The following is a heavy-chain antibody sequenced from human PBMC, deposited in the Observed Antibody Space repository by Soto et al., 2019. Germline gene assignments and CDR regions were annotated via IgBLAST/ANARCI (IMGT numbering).Heavy chain of an antibody. CDR3: ARGGGSSWYWSYYYYYGMDV. J-gene: IGHJ6*02. CDR2: INHSGST. CDR1: GGSFSGYY. D-gene: IGHD6-13*01. V-gene: IGHV4-34*01. Sequence: ASETLSLTCAVYGGSFSGYYWSWIRQPPGKGLEWIGEINHSGSTNYNPSLKSRVTISVDTSKNQFSLKLSSVTAADTAVYYCARGGGSSWYWSYYYYYGMDVWGQGTTVTVSS.